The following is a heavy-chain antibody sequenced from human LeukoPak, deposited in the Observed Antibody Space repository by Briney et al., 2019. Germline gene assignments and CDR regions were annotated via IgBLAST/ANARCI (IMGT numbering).Heavy chain of an antibody. CDR1: GYTFTSYA. J-gene: IGHJ2*01. V-gene: IGHV7-4-1*02. Sequence: ASVKVSCKASGYTFTSYAMNWVRQAPGQGLEWMGWINTNTGNPTYAQGFTGRFVFSLDTSVSTAYLQISSLKAEDTAVYYCARNNELYYYGSGSPSTWYFDLWGRGTLVTVSS. CDR3: ARNNELYYYGSGSPSTWYFDL. CDR2: INTNTGNP. D-gene: IGHD3-10*01.